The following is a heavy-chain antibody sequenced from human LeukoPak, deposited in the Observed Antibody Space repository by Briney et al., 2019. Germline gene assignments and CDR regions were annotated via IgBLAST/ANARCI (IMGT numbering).Heavy chain of an antibody. Sequence: SETLSLTCTVSGGSISSYYWSWIRQPPGKGLEWIGYIYYSGSTNYNPSLKSRVTISVDTSKNQFSLKLSSVAAADTAVYYCARGCTRSWELLPLFRFDPWGQGTLVTVSS. D-gene: IGHD1-26*01. CDR3: ARGCTRSWELLPLFRFDP. CDR1: GGSISSYY. V-gene: IGHV4-59*01. J-gene: IGHJ5*02. CDR2: IYYSGST.